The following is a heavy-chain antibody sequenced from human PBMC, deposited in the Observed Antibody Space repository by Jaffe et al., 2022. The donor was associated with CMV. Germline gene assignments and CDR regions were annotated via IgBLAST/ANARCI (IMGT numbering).Heavy chain of an antibody. D-gene: IGHD3-22*01. V-gene: IGHV4-59*01. J-gene: IGHJ4*02. CDR1: GGSISSYY. Sequence: QVQLQESGPGLVKPSETLSLTCTVSGGSISSYYWSWIRQPPGKGLEWIGYIYYSGSTNYNPSLKSRVTISVDTSKNQFSLKLSSVTAADTAVYYCARDRGGDYYDSSGYSDYFDYWGQGTLVTVSS. CDR2: IYYSGST. CDR3: ARDRGGDYYDSSGYSDYFDY.